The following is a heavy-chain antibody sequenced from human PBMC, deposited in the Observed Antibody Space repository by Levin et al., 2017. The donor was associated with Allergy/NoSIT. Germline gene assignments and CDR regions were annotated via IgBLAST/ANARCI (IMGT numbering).Heavy chain of an antibody. Sequence: GESLKISCAASGFTFSDYYMSWIRQAPGKGLEWVSYISSSSSYTNYADSVKGRFTISRDNAKNSLYLQMNSLRAEDTAVYYCARVIAAAQAFDYWGQGTLVTVSS. J-gene: IGHJ4*02. CDR2: ISSSSSYT. CDR1: GFTFSDYY. D-gene: IGHD6-13*01. V-gene: IGHV3-11*05. CDR3: ARVIAAAQAFDY.